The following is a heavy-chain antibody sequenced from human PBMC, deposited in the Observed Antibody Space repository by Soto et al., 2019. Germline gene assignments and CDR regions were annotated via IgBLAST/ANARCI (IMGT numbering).Heavy chain of an antibody. V-gene: IGHV4-31*03. J-gene: IGHJ5*02. CDR3: ARGSIVRRSNWFDP. Sequence: SETLSLTCTVCGDSISSGGYYWSWTRQHPGKGLEWIGYIYYSGSTYYNPSLKSRVTISVDTSKNQFSLKLSSVTAADTAVYYCARGSIVRRSNWFDPWGQGTLVTVSS. D-gene: IGHD2-8*01. CDR2: IYYSGST. CDR1: GDSISSGGYY.